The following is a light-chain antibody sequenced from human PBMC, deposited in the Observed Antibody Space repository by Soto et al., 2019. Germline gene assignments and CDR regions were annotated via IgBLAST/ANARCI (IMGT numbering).Light chain of an antibody. J-gene: IGKJ1*01. Sequence: EIVMAQSPATLSVSPGERATLSCRASQSVSGNLAWYQQKPCQAPRLLIYGASTRATGIPARFSGSGSGTEFTLAISSLQSEDFAVYYCQQYNNWPPEFGQGTKVEIK. V-gene: IGKV3-15*01. CDR1: QSVSGN. CDR3: QQYNNWPPE. CDR2: GAS.